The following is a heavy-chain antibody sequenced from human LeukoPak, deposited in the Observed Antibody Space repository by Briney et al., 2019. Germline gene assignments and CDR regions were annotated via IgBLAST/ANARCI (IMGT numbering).Heavy chain of an antibody. V-gene: IGHV1-2*02. CDR1: GYTFTGYY. CDR2: INPNSGGT. CDR3: ARGIVVVPAAIDY. Sequence: ASVKVSCKASGYTFTGYYMHWVRQAPGQGLEWMGWINPNSGGTNYAQKFQGRVTMTRDTSISTACMELSRLRSDDTAVYYCARGIVVVPAAIDYWGQGTLVTVSS. D-gene: IGHD2-2*01. J-gene: IGHJ4*02.